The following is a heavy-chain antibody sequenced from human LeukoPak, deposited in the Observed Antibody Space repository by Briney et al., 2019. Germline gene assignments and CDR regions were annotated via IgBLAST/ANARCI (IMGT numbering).Heavy chain of an antibody. CDR2: IIPIFGTA. CDR3: ARDRGYDYGGNCWFDY. D-gene: IGHD4-23*01. J-gene: IGHJ4*02. CDR1: GGTFSSYA. V-gene: IGHV1-69*05. Sequence: SVKVSCKASGGTFSSYAINWVRQAPGQGLEWMGGIIPIFGTANYAQKVQGRVTITTDESTSSAYMALNRLTAEDTAVYYCARDRGYDYGGNCWFDYWGQGTLATVSS.